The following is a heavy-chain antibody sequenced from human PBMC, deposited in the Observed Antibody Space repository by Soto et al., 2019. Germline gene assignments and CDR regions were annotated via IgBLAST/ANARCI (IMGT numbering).Heavy chain of an antibody. J-gene: IGHJ3*02. D-gene: IGHD7-27*01. CDR1: GFTFSNFA. CDR2: ISAGGGSGGGT. Sequence: EVQVLESGGGLVQPGGSLRLSCVASGFTFSNFAMSWVRQAPGQGLEWVLGISAGGGSGGGTYYADSVKGRFTISRANTRNTLYLQMHSLRGEDTAVYYCARGKVVAGAALDIWGQGTTVTVPS. CDR3: ARGKVVAGAALDI. V-gene: IGHV3-23*01.